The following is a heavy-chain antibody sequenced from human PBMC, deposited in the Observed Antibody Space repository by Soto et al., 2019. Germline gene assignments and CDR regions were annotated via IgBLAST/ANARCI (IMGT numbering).Heavy chain of an antibody. CDR1: GFTFSSYA. J-gene: IGHJ4*02. Sequence: GGSLRLSCAASGFTFSSYAMSWVRQAPGKGLEWVSAISGSGGSTYYADSVKGRFTISRDNSKNTLYLQMNSLRAEDTAVYYCAKSPIFGVVIIPYFDYSGQGTLVTVSS. V-gene: IGHV3-23*01. D-gene: IGHD3-3*01. CDR3: AKSPIFGVVIIPYFDY. CDR2: ISGSGGST.